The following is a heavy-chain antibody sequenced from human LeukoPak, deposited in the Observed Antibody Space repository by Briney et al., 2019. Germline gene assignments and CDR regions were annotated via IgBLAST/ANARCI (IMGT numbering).Heavy chain of an antibody. CDR3: ARDSGCSSTSCPLSWFDP. J-gene: IGHJ5*02. CDR1: GFTFSSYD. Sequence: GGSLRLSCAASGFTFSSYDIHWVRQAPGKGLEWVAFIRYDGSNKDYADSVKGRFTISRDNSKNMLFLQMNSLRPEDTAMYYCARDSGCSSTSCPLSWFDPWGQGTLVTVSS. CDR2: IRYDGSNK. D-gene: IGHD2-2*01. V-gene: IGHV3-30*02.